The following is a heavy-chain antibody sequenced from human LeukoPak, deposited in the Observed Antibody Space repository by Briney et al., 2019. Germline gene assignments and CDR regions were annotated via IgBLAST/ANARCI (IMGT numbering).Heavy chain of an antibody. Sequence: ASVKVSCKASGYTFTSYYMHWVRQAPGQGLEWMGIINPSGSSTSYAQKFQGRVTMTRDTSTSTVYMELSSLRSEDTAVYYCARVSRDLYCSGGSCYFDYWGQGTLVTVSS. CDR2: INPSGSST. V-gene: IGHV1-46*01. J-gene: IGHJ4*02. CDR3: ARVSRDLYCSGGSCYFDY. D-gene: IGHD2-15*01. CDR1: GYTFTSYY.